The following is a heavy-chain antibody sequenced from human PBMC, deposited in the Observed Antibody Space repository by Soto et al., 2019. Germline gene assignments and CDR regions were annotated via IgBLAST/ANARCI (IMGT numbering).Heavy chain of an antibody. V-gene: IGHV4-34*01. J-gene: IGHJ3*02. CDR3: ASENRSCWSFGPGFDI. CDR2: INHGERT. D-gene: IGHD6-19*01. Sequence: QVQLEQWGAGLLKPSETLSLTCAVYGGSFNSYYWTWIRQPPGKGLGWIGDINHGERTSYNPSLKSRVFISVDPSKNQFSLKVYSVTAADTAVYYCASENRSCWSFGPGFDIWGRGTMVTISS. CDR1: GGSFNSYY.